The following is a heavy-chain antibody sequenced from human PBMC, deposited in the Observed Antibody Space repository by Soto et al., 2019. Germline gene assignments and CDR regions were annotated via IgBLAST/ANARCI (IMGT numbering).Heavy chain of an antibody. CDR1: GGSISSGGYS. V-gene: IGHV4-30-2*01. CDR3: ARAHYGDYGYGMDV. CDR2: IFHSGSP. D-gene: IGHD4-17*01. Sequence: QLQLQESGSGLVKPSQTLSLTCAVSGGSISSGGYSWSWIRQPPGKGLEWIGYIFHSGSPYYNPSLKSRVTISVDRSKTQFSLKLSSVTAADTAVYYCARAHYGDYGYGMDVWGQGTTVTVSS. J-gene: IGHJ6*02.